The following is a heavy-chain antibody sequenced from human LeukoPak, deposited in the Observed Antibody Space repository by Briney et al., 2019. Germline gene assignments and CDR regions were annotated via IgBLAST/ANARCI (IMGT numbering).Heavy chain of an antibody. D-gene: IGHD2-2*02. CDR1: GFTYSSYA. CDR3: AKTYLVVPAAIHFDY. J-gene: IGHJ4*02. V-gene: IGHV3-23*01. Sequence: PGGSLRLPCAPSGFTYSSYAMSWAPQAPGEALERLSAIYGSGGSTYYADSVKGRFTISRDNSKNTLYLQMNSLRAEDTAVYYCAKTYLVVPAAIHFDYWGQGTLVTVSS. CDR2: IYGSGGST.